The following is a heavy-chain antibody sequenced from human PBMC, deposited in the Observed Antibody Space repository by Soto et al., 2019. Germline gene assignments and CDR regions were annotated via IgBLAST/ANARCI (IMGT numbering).Heavy chain of an antibody. V-gene: IGHV1-18*01. D-gene: IGHD2-2*01. CDR1: GYTFTSYG. Sequence: ASVKVSCKASGYTFTSYGISWVRQAPGQGLEWMGWISAYNGNTNYAQKLQGRVTMTTDTSTSTAYMELRSLRSDDTAVYYCARDRYCSSTSCYSSYFDYWGQGTLVTVSS. J-gene: IGHJ4*02. CDR2: ISAYNGNT. CDR3: ARDRYCSSTSCYSSYFDY.